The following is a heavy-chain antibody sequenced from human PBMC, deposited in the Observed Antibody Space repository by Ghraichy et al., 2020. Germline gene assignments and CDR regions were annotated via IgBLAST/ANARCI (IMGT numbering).Heavy chain of an antibody. Sequence: GGSLRLSCAASGFTFSSYGMHWVRQAPGKGLEWVAVISYDGSNKYYADSVKGRFTISRDNSKNTLYLQMNSLRAEDTAVYYCAKDLRDYVWGTQRGGMDVWGQGTTVTVSS. D-gene: IGHD3-16*01. CDR3: AKDLRDYVWGTQRGGMDV. V-gene: IGHV3-30*18. CDR2: ISYDGSNK. CDR1: GFTFSSYG. J-gene: IGHJ6*02.